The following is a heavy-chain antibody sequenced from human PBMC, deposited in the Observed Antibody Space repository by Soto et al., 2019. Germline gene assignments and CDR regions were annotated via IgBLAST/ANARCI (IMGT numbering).Heavy chain of an antibody. Sequence: QVQLVQSGAEVKKPGASVKVSCKASGYTFTSYGISWVRQAPGQAVEWMGWINAYNGNTKYAQKLQRRVTMTTDTSTSTAYMEPRSRRSDDTAVYYCARDQAMAQFDYWGQGTLVTVSS. CDR2: INAYNGNT. V-gene: IGHV1-18*01. CDR3: ARDQAMAQFDY. J-gene: IGHJ4*02. CDR1: GYTFTSYG. D-gene: IGHD5-18*01.